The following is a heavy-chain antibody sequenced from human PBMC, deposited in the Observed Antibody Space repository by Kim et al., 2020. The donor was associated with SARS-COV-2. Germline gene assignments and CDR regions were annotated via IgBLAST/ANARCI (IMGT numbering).Heavy chain of an antibody. V-gene: IGHV3-33*01. CDR1: GFTFSSYG. CDR3: ARGRYYYDAFDY. J-gene: IGHJ4*02. CDR2: IWYDGSNK. Sequence: GGSLRLSCAASGFTFSSYGMHWVRQAPGKGLEWVAVIWYDGSNKYYADSVKGRFTISRDNSKNTLYLQMNSLRAEDTAVYYCARGRYYYDAFDYWGQGTLVTVSS. D-gene: IGHD3-22*01.